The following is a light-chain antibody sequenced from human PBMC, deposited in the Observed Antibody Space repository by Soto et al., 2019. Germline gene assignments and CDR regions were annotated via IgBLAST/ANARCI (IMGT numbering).Light chain of an antibody. CDR2: LNSDGSH. CDR3: QTWGIDFSVV. V-gene: IGLV4-69*01. CDR1: SGHSSYA. Sequence: QLVLTQSPSASASLGASVKLTCTLSSGHSSYAIAWHQQQPEKGPRYLMKLNSDGSHNKGDGIPDRFSGSSSGAERYLTXXXXQSEXEXXXYCQTWGIDFSVVFGGGTKLTVL. J-gene: IGLJ2*01.